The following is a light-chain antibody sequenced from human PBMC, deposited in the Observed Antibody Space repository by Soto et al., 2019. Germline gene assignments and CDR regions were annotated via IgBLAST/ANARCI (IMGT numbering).Light chain of an antibody. CDR1: QSISSW. Sequence: DIQMTQSPSTLSASVGDRVTITCRASQSISSWFAWYQQKPGKAPKLLIYDASSLESGVPSRFSGSGSGTEFTLTISRLQPDDFAAYYCQQYNSSSRTFGQGTKVEIK. CDR3: QQYNSSSRT. V-gene: IGKV1-5*01. J-gene: IGKJ1*01. CDR2: DAS.